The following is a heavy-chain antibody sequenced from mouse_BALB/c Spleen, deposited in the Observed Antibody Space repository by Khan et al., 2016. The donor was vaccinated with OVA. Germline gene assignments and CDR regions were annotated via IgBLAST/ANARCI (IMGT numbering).Heavy chain of an antibody. CDR1: GYTFTTYT. D-gene: IGHD2-12*01. CDR2: INPSNGYT. CDR3: AREGAYYSSDGWFSY. J-gene: IGHJ3*01. V-gene: IGHV1-4*01. Sequence: QVQLQQSGAELARPGASVKMSCKASGYTFTTYTMHWVKQRPGQGLEWIGYINPSNGYTNYNQKFKDKSTLTAAKSSSTAYMQLSSLTADYSAVYYCAREGAYYSSDGWFSYWGQGTLVTVSA.